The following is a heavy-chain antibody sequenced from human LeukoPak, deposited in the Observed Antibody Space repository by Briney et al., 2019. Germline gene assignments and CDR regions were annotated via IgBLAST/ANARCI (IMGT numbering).Heavy chain of an antibody. CDR3: ARGSSSGGDFDY. J-gene: IGHJ4*02. D-gene: IGHD6-19*01. Sequence: ASVKVSCKASGYTFTSYDINWERQATGQGLEWMGWMNPNSGNTGYAQKFQGRVTITRNTSISTAYMELSSLRSEDTAVYYCARGSSSGGDFDYWGQGTLVTVSS. CDR1: GYTFTSYD. V-gene: IGHV1-8*03. CDR2: MNPNSGNT.